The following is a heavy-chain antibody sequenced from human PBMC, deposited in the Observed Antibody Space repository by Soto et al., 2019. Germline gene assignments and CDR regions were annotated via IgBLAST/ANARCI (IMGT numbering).Heavy chain of an antibody. Sequence: SETLSLTCTVSGGSISSYYWSWIRQPPGKGLEWIGYIYYSGSTNYNPSLKSRVTISVDTSKNQFSLKLSSVTAADTAVYYCARVLGNARYYYYSMDVWGKGTTVTVSS. CDR3: ARVLGNARYYYYSMDV. CDR2: IYYSGST. D-gene: IGHD3-16*01. J-gene: IGHJ6*03. CDR1: GGSISSYY. V-gene: IGHV4-59*01.